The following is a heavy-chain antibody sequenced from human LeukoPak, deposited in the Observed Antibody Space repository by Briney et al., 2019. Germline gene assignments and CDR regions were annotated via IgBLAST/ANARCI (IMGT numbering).Heavy chain of an antibody. D-gene: IGHD3-16*02. J-gene: IGHJ6*02. Sequence: SVKVSCKASGGTFSSYAISWVRQAPGQGLEWMGGIIPILGTASDAQKFQGRVTITADESTSTAYMELSSLRSEDTAVYYRARVSTGRSYNYYYGMDVWGQGTTVTVSS. V-gene: IGHV1-69*13. CDR1: GGTFSSYA. CDR3: ARVSTGRSYNYYYGMDV. CDR2: IIPILGTA.